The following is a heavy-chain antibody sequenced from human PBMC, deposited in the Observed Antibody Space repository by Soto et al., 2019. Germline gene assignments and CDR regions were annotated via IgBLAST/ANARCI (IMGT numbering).Heavy chain of an antibody. Sequence: QVQLVQSGTAVRKPGASVNVSCKASGYIITAYSIHWLRQAPGQRPEWVGWTNAGHGDTKYSKRLHDRVTISRDTSANTAYMELTSLRSEDTAVYYCARGERNHDFWSGYFGRFDSWGQGTLVTVSS. J-gene: IGHJ4*02. CDR3: ARGERNHDFWSGYFGRFDS. CDR1: GYIITAYS. V-gene: IGHV1-3*01. CDR2: TNAGHGDT. D-gene: IGHD3-3*01.